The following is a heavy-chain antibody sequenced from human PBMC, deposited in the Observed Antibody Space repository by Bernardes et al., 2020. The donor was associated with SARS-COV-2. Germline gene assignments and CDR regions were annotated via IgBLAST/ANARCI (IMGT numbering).Heavy chain of an antibody. Sequence: SQTLSLICAISGDSVSSAAWNWIRQSPSSGLEWLGRTYYMSQWNTDYAFSMKSRITINSDTSKNHFSLQLNSVIPEDTAMYFCARGFLRTGFDSWGQGTLVTVSS. CDR2: TYYMSQWNT. J-gene: IGHJ4*02. CDR1: GDSVSSAA. CDR3: ARGFLRTGFDS. V-gene: IGHV6-1*01.